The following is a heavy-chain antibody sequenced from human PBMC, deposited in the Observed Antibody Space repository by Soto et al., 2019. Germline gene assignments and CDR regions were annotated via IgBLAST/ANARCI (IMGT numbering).Heavy chain of an antibody. CDR2: ISWDGGST. D-gene: IGHD2-15*01. CDR1: GFPFDDYT. V-gene: IGHV3-43*01. CDR3: AKDIDVVVAAMVWYGMDV. Sequence: PGGSLRLSCPASGFPFDDYTMHWVRQAPGKGLEWVSLISWDGGSTYYADSVKGRFTISRDNSKNSLYLQMNSLRTEDTALYYCAKDIDVVVAAMVWYGMDVWGQGTTVTVSS. J-gene: IGHJ6*02.